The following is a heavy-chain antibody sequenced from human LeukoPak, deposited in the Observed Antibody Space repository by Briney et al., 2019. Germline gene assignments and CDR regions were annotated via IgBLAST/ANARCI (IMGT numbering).Heavy chain of an antibody. CDR1: GFTFSIYA. CDR3: AKSYYDSSGYYQLRIVDY. Sequence: GGSLRLSSAASGFTFSIYAMSWVRQAPGKGLEWVSAISGSGGSTYYADSVKGRFTISRDNSKNTLYLQMNSLRAEDTAVYYCAKSYYDSSGYYQLRIVDYWGQGTLVTVSS. J-gene: IGHJ4*02. V-gene: IGHV3-23*01. CDR2: ISGSGGST. D-gene: IGHD3-22*01.